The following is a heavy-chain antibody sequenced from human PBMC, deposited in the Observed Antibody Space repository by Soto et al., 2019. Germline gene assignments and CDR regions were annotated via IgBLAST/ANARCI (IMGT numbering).Heavy chain of an antibody. CDR2: ISAYNGNT. CDR3: ARDLMVRGAPFPPIDY. V-gene: IGHV1-18*01. Sequence: QVQLVQSGAEVKKPGASVKVSCKASGYTFTSYGISWVRQAPGQGLEWMGWISAYNGNTNYAQKLQGRVTMTTETSTSTAYMELTSLRSDDTAVYYCARDLMVRGAPFPPIDYWGQGTLVTVSS. D-gene: IGHD3-10*01. J-gene: IGHJ4*02. CDR1: GYTFTSYG.